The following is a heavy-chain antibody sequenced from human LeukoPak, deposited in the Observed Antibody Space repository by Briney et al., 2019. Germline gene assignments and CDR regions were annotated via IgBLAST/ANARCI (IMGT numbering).Heavy chain of an antibody. V-gene: IGHV3-23*01. D-gene: IGHD6-19*01. CDR1: GFTFSSYA. Sequence: GGSLRLSCAASGFTFSSYAMSWVRHAPGKGLEWVSAISGSGGSTYYADSVKGRFTISKDNSKNTLYLQMTSLRAEDTAVYYCAKHPTLIAVAGRFDPWGQGTLVTVSA. J-gene: IGHJ5*02. CDR2: ISGSGGST. CDR3: AKHPTLIAVAGRFDP.